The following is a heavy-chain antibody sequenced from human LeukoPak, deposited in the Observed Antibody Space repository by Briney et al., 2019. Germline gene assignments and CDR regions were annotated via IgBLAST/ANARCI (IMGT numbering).Heavy chain of an antibody. CDR2: INHSGST. V-gene: IGHV4-34*01. CDR3: ARAPRITMVRGVIRYYGMDV. Sequence: SETLSLTCADYGGSFSGYYWSWIRQPPGKGLEWIGEINHSGSTNYNPSLKSRVTISVDTSKNQFSLKLSSVTAADTAVYYCARAPRITMVRGVIRYYGMDVWGQGTTVTVSS. D-gene: IGHD3-10*01. J-gene: IGHJ6*02. CDR1: GGSFSGYY.